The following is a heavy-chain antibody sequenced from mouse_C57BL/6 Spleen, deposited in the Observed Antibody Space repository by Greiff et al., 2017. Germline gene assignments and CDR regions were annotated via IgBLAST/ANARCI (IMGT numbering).Heavy chain of an antibody. CDR2: IHPNSGST. CDR3: GRESLYDGFLDY. D-gene: IGHD2-3*01. J-gene: IGHJ2*01. Sequence: QVQLQQPGAELVKPGASVKLSCKASGYTFTSYWMHWVKQRPGQGLEWIGMIHPNSGSTNYNEKFKSKATLTVDKSSSTAYMQLSSLTSEDSAVYYCGRESLYDGFLDYWGQGTTLTVSS. V-gene: IGHV1-64*01. CDR1: GYTFTSYW.